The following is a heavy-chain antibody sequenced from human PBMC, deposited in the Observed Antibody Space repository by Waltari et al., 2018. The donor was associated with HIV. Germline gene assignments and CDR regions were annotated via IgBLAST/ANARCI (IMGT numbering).Heavy chain of an antibody. CDR1: GYTFTSYG. CDR3: ARVGLAPSTLAVAGTIDY. D-gene: IGHD6-19*01. V-gene: IGHV1-18*01. CDR2: ISAYNGNT. Sequence: QVQLVQSGAEVKKPGASVKVSCKASGYTFTSYGISWVRQAPGQGLEWMGWISAYNGNTNYAQKLQGRVTMTADTSTSTAYMELRSLRSDDTAVYYCARVGLAPSTLAVAGTIDYWGQGTLVTVSS. J-gene: IGHJ4*02.